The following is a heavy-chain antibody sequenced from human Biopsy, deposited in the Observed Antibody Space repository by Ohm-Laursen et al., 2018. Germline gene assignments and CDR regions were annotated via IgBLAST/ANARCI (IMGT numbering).Heavy chain of an antibody. CDR3: ARGPSGVATIG. CDR2: ISAGGAGT. CDR1: GFTFSTYA. Sequence: SLRLSCAASGFTFSTYAMSWVRQAPGRGLEWVSAISAGGAGTYYADSVKGRFTISRDSSKNTLYLQMNSLRVEDTAVYYCARGPSGVATIGRGQGTLVTVSS. V-gene: IGHV3-23*01. D-gene: IGHD5-24*01. J-gene: IGHJ4*02.